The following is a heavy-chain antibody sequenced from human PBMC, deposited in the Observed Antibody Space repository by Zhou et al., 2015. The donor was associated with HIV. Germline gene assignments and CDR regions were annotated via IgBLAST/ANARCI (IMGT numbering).Heavy chain of an antibody. J-gene: IGHJ6*02. CDR1: GGTFSSSA. CDR2: FIPMFGST. V-gene: IGHV1-69*06. D-gene: IGHD6-13*01. Sequence: QVQLVQSGPEVKKPGTSVKVSCKASGGTFSSSAISWVRQAPGQGLEWMGNFIPMFGSTNKAQKFQGRVTITADKSTSTAYMELSSLRSEDTAVYYCARGTAAGHYYYGMDVWGQGTTVTVSS. CDR3: ARGTAAGHYYYGMDV.